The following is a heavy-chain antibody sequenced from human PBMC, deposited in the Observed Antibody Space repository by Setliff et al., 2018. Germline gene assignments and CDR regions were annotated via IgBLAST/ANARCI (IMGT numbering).Heavy chain of an antibody. CDR3: ANAEVVVAP. CDR1: RYTFTSYG. Sequence: ASVKVSCKASRYTFTSYGVHWVRQAPGQRLEWMGWINAANGNTKYSQKFQGRVTITRDTSASTVYMELSSLRYEDTAVYYCANAEVVVAPWGLGTLVTVSS. J-gene: IGHJ4*02. V-gene: IGHV1-3*01. CDR2: INAANGNT. D-gene: IGHD2-15*01.